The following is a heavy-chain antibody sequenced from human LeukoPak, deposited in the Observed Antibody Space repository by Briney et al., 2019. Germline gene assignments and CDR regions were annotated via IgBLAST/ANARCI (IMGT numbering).Heavy chain of an antibody. CDR3: AREGEGIVATIGWFDP. J-gene: IGHJ5*02. CDR1: GYTFTNYG. CDR2: ISANNGNT. D-gene: IGHD5-12*01. Sequence: ASVKVSCKASGYTFTNYGISWLRQAPGQGLEWMGWISANNGNTNYAQKFQGRVTMTTDTSTSTAYMEVRSLRSDDTAVYYCAREGEGIVATIGWFDPWGQGTLVTVSS. V-gene: IGHV1-18*01.